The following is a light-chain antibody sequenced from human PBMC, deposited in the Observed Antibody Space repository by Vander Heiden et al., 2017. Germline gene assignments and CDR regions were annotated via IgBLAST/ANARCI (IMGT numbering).Light chain of an antibody. CDR3: QQYNSWPFT. V-gene: IGKV3-15*01. CDR1: QSVRNN. Sequence: VMTHSPATLSVSPGERATLSCRASQSVRNNLAWYQQKPGQAPRLLIYGASTRATGIPARFSGSGSGTEFTLTISSLQSEDFAVYYCQQYNSWPFTFGHGTKVDIK. CDR2: GAS. J-gene: IGKJ3*01.